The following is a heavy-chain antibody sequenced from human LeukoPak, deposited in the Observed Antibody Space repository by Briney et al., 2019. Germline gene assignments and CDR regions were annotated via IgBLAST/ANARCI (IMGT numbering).Heavy chain of an antibody. CDR1: VYTFTSYY. V-gene: IGHV1-46*01. J-gene: IGHJ3*02. D-gene: IGHD3-9*01. CDR2: INPSGGST. Sequence: GASVKVSWKASVYTFTSYYMHWVRQAPGQGLEWMGIINPSGGSTSYAQKFQGRVTMTRDTSTSTVYMELSSLRSEDTAVYYCAREGFYDILPGYYRSHAFDIWGQGTMVTVSS. CDR3: AREGFYDILPGYYRSHAFDI.